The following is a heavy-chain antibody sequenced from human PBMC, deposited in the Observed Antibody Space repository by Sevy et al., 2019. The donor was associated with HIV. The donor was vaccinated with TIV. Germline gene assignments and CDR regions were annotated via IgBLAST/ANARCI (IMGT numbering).Heavy chain of an antibody. V-gene: IGHV1-18*04. J-gene: IGHJ4*02. Sequence: ASVKVSCKASGYTFTSYGISWVRQAPGQGLEWMGWISAYNGNTNYEQKLQGRVTMTTDTSTSTAYMELRSLRSDDTAVYYCARDRGAYDSSGYYKYYFDYWGQGTLVTVSS. CDR1: GYTFTSYG. CDR3: ARDRGAYDSSGYYKYYFDY. D-gene: IGHD3-22*01. CDR2: ISAYNGNT.